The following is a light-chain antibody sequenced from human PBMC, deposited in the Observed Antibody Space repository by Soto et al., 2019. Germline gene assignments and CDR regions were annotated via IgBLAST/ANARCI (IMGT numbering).Light chain of an antibody. CDR2: EVT. J-gene: IGLJ2*01. V-gene: IGLV2-14*01. CDR1: SSDVGGYDY. Sequence: QSALTQPASVSGSPGQSITISCTGTSSDVGGYDYVSWYQQHPGKVPKLIIFEVTNRPSGVSDRFSGSKSGNTASLTISGLQAEDEADYYCSSYISSSIVLFGGGTKVTVL. CDR3: SSYISSSIVL.